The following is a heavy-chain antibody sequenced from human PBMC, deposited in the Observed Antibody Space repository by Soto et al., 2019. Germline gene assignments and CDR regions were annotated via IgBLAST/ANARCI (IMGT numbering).Heavy chain of an antibody. V-gene: IGHV3-23*01. CDR1: GFTFDNYA. CDR3: AKRFGESLGHLDY. D-gene: IGHD3-16*01. J-gene: IGHJ4*02. CDR2: ISASGGST. Sequence: DVQLLESGGGLIQPGGSLRLSCAASGFTFDNYAMSWVRQAAGKGLEWVSSISASGGSTYYADSVKGRFTLSRDNSKNTLYLQMNSLRGEDTAVYYCAKRFGESLGHLDYWGQGTLVTVSS.